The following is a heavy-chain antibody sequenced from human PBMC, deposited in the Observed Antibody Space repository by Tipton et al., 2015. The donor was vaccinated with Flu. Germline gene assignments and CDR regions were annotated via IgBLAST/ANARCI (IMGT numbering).Heavy chain of an antibody. CDR2: IYYSGST. D-gene: IGHD2-15*01. V-gene: IGHV4-59*01. J-gene: IGHJ6*02. Sequence: LRLSCTVSGGSISSYYWSWIRQPPGKGLEWIGYIYYSGSTNYNPSLKSRVTISVDTSKNQFSLKLSSVTAADTAVYYCARVNRGYCSGGSCSSVQAYYYGMDVWGQGTTVTVSS. CDR1: GGSISSYY. CDR3: ARVNRGYCSGGSCSSVQAYYYGMDV.